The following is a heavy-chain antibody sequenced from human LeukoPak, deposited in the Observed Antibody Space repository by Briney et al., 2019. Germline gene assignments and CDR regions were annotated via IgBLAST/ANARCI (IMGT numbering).Heavy chain of an antibody. D-gene: IGHD4-17*01. CDR3: ARDAAGAYY. CDR1: GYTFTGYY. V-gene: IGHV1-2*02. CDR2: INPNTGGT. Sequence: ASVKVSCKASGYTFTGYYMHWVRQTPGQGLEWMGWINPNTGGTNYAQKFQGRVTMTRDTSITTAYMELIRLTSDDTAVYYCARDAAGAYYWGQGTLVTVSS. J-gene: IGHJ4*02.